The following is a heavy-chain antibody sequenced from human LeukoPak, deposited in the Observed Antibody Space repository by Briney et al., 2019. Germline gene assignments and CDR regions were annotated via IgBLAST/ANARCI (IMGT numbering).Heavy chain of an antibody. CDR2: IGGTGVRT. J-gene: IGHJ4*02. Sequence: GGSLRLSCASSGFTFSSYAMSWVRQAPGKGLEWVSTIGGTGVRTYYADSVKGRFTISRDNSKNTLFLQMNSLRAEDTAVYYCAKSHSSGWYYFDYWGLGTLVTVSS. V-gene: IGHV3-23*01. D-gene: IGHD6-19*01. CDR3: AKSHSSGWYYFDY. CDR1: GFTFSSYA.